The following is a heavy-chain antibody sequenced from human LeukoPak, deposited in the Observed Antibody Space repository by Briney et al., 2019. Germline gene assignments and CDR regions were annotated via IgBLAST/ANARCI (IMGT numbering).Heavy chain of an antibody. Sequence: ASVKVSCKASGYTFTSYYMHWVRQAPGQGLEWMGIINPSGGSTSYAQKFQGRVTMTRDMSTSTVYMELSSLRSEDTAVYYCARENSSGWAYYYMDVWGKGTTVTVSS. V-gene: IGHV1-46*01. J-gene: IGHJ6*03. CDR3: ARENSSGWAYYYMDV. CDR1: GYTFTSYY. D-gene: IGHD6-19*01. CDR2: INPSGGST.